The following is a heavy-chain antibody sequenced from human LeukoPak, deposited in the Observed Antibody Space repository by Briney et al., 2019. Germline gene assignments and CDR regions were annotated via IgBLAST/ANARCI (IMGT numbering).Heavy chain of an antibody. V-gene: IGHV4-59*01. CDR1: GGSISSYY. Sequence: SETLSLTCTVSGGSISSYYWSWIRQPPGKGLEWIGYIYYSGSTNYNPSLKSRVTISVDTSKNQFSLKLSSVTAADTAVYYCARAIMTIPPYYYYYMDVWGKGTTVTVSS. CDR2: IYYSGST. D-gene: IGHD4/OR15-4a*01. CDR3: ARAIMTIPPYYYYYMDV. J-gene: IGHJ6*03.